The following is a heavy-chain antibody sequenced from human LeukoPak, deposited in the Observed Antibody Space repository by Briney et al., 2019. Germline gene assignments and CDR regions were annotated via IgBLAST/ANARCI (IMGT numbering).Heavy chain of an antibody. D-gene: IGHD3-10*01. CDR3: ARNSLWFGEINFDY. CDR1: GYTFTGYY. J-gene: IGHJ4*02. CDR2: ISAYNGNT. V-gene: IGHV1-18*04. Sequence: ASVKVSCKASGYTFTGYYMHWVRQAPGQGLEWMGWISAYNGNTNYAQKLQGRVTMTTDTSTSTAYMELRSLRSDDTAVYYCARNSLWFGEINFDYWGQGTLVTVSS.